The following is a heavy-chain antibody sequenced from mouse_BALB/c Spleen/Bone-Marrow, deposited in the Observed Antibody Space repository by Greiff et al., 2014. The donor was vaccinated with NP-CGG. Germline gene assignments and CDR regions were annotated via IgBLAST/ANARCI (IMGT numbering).Heavy chain of an antibody. CDR3: TRSTMITYFDY. V-gene: IGHV1S81*02. CDR2: INPSNGGT. Sequence: VHLQQSGAELVKPGASVKLSCKASGYTFTSYYMYWVKQRPGQGLEWIGEINPSNGGTNYNEKFKSKATLTVDKSSSTAYMQLSSLTSEDSAVYYCTRSTMITYFDYWGQGTTLTVSS. J-gene: IGHJ2*01. D-gene: IGHD2-4*01. CDR1: GYTFTSYY.